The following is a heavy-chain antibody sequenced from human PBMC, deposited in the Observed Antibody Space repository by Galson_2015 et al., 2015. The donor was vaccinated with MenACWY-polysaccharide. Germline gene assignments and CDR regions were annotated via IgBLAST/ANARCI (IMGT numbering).Heavy chain of an antibody. CDR1: GFTFSNAW. V-gene: IGHV3-15*01. J-gene: IGHJ4*02. CDR3: TTNVNIVVVPAAKVWDY. D-gene: IGHD2-2*01. Sequence: SLRLSCAASGFTFSNAWMSWVRQAPGKGLEWVGRIKSKTDGGTTDYAAPVKGRFTISRDDSKNTLYLQMNSLKTEDTAVYYCTTNVNIVVVPAAKVWDYWGQGTLVTVSS. CDR2: IKSKTDGGTT.